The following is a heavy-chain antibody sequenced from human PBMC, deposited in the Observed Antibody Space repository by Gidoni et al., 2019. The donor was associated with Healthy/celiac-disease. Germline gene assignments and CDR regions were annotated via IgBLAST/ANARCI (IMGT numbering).Heavy chain of an antibody. CDR1: GGPFSSYT. Sequence: QVQLVQSGAEVKKPGSSVKVSCKASGGPFSSYTISWVRQAPGQGLEWMGRIIPILGLANYAQKFQGRVTITADKSTSTAYMELSSLRSEDTAVYYCARDLDVSNYDGMDVWGQGTTVTVSS. CDR2: IIPILGLA. J-gene: IGHJ6*02. CDR3: ARDLDVSNYDGMDV. V-gene: IGHV1-69*04. D-gene: IGHD2-8*01.